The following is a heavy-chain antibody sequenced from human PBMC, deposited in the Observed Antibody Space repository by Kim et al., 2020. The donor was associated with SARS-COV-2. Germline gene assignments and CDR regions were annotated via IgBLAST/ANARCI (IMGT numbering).Heavy chain of an antibody. Sequence: GGSLRLSCAASGFTFSSYEMNWVRQAPGKGLEWVSYISSSGSTIYYADSVKGRFTISRDNAKNSLYLQINSLRAEDTAVYYCARDGRYGSGSYLPFDYWGQGTLVTVSS. CDR1: GFTFSSYE. V-gene: IGHV3-48*03. J-gene: IGHJ4*02. D-gene: IGHD3-10*01. CDR2: ISSSGSTI. CDR3: ARDGRYGSGSYLPFDY.